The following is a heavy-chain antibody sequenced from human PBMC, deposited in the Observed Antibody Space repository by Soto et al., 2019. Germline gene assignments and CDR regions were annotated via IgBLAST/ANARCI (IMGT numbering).Heavy chain of an antibody. J-gene: IGHJ5*02. CDR1: RFTFSNHA. CDR3: TRDASRDSSARGWFDP. V-gene: IGHV3-21*01. CDR2: ISSNSAYI. Sequence: GGSLRLSCAASRFTFSNHALTWVRRAPGKGLEWVSTISSNSAYIYYTDALRGRFTISRDNAKNSLHLQMNSLRAEDTAVYYCTRDASRDSSARGWFDPWGPGTLVTVSS. D-gene: IGHD6-13*01.